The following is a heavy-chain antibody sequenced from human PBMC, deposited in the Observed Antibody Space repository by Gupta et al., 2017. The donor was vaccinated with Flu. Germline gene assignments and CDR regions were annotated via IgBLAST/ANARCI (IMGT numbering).Heavy chain of an antibody. CDR2: IYYTGKT. V-gene: IGHV4-39*02. CDR1: GASVSRARYH. D-gene: IGHD2-15*01. J-gene: IGHJ3*02. Sequence: QLQFQESGPRLIKPSETLSLICTVSGASVSRARYHWGWIRQPPGKGLEWLGNIYYTGKTHYNPSLKSRVSVSLDTSKNHFSLRLTAVTAADAAVYFCARLCATDTCPRNSFDIWGPGTTVTVSS. CDR3: ARLCATDTCPRNSFDI.